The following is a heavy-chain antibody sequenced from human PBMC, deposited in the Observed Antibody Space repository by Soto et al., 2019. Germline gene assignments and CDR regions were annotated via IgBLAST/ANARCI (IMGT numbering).Heavy chain of an antibody. Sequence: QVQLVQSGAEVKKPGSSVKVSCKASGGTFSSYAISWVRQAPGQGLEWMGGIIPIFGTANYAQKFQGRVTITADKSTSTAYMELSSLRSEDTAVYYCGRDLGYCSSTSCYHYYYYGMDVWGQGTTVTVSS. CDR2: IIPIFGTA. CDR3: GRDLGYCSSTSCYHYYYYGMDV. J-gene: IGHJ6*02. V-gene: IGHV1-69*06. D-gene: IGHD2-2*01. CDR1: GGTFSSYA.